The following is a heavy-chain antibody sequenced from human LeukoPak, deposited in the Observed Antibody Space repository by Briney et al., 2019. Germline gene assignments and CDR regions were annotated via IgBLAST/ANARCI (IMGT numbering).Heavy chain of an antibody. D-gene: IGHD3-22*01. Sequence: PGGSLRLSCAASGFTFSSYTMHWVRQAPGKGLEWVAVISYDGSNKYYADSVKGRFTISRDNSKNTLYLQMNSLRAGDTAVYYCARDLNPYYDSSGYQRNWGQGTLVTVSS. CDR3: ARDLNPYYDSSGYQRN. CDR1: GFTFSSYT. J-gene: IGHJ4*02. V-gene: IGHV3-30-3*01. CDR2: ISYDGSNK.